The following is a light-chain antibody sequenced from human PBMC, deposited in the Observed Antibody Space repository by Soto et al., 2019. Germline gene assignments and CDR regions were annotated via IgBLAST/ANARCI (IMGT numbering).Light chain of an antibody. V-gene: IGKV3-20*01. CDR1: QSLSGY. CDR3: QQYGSSPWT. J-gene: IGKJ1*01. Sequence: DIVLTQSPGTLSLSPGERASLSCRASQSLSGYLAWYQQRPGQAPRLLIYTTSNRATDIPDRFSGSGSGTDFTLTISRLEPVDFAVYYCQQYGSSPWTFGQGTKVEIK. CDR2: TTS.